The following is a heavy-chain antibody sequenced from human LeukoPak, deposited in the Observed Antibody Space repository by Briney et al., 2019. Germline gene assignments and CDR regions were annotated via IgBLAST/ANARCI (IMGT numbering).Heavy chain of an antibody. D-gene: IGHD4-17*01. V-gene: IGHV1-69*05. CDR1: GGTFISYA. J-gene: IGHJ6*03. CDR2: ILPIFGTA. Sequence: ASVKVSCKASGGTFISYAISWVRQAPGQGREWMGGILPIFGTANYAQKFQSRVTITTDESTSTAYMELSSLRSEDTAVYYCAREDGDYSPTSYSYYYMDVWGKGTTVTVSS. CDR3: AREDGDYSPTSYSYYYMDV.